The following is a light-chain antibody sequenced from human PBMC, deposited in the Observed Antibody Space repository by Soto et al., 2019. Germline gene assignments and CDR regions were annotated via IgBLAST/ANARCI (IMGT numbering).Light chain of an antibody. CDR2: ATS. CDR1: QDISNY. J-gene: IGKJ3*01. CDR3: QKYNSAPPFT. V-gene: IGKV1-27*01. Sequence: DILMTQSPSSLSASVGDRVTITCRASQDISNYLAWYQQKPGKVPKLLIYATSTLQSGVPSRFSGTGSGTDFTLTISSLQPEDVATYYCQKYNSAPPFTFGPGTKVDIK.